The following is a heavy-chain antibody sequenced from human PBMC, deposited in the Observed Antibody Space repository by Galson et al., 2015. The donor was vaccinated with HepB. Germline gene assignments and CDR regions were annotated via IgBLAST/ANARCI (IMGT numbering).Heavy chain of an antibody. CDR1: GFTFSSYG. V-gene: IGHV3-33*01. CDR2: IWYDGSNK. CDR3: AREYIAARRSYFDY. Sequence: SLRLSCAASGFTFSSYGMHWVRQAPGKGLEWVAVIWYDGSNKYYADSVKGRFTISRDNSKNTLYLQMNSLRAEDTAVYYCAREYIAARRSYFDYWGQGTLVTVSS. J-gene: IGHJ4*02. D-gene: IGHD6-6*01.